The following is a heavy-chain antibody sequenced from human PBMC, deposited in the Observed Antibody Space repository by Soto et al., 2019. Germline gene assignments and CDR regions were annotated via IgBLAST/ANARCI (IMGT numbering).Heavy chain of an antibody. Sequence: SETLSLTCTVSVGSISSYYWSWIRQPPGKGLEWIGYIYYSGSTNYNPSLKSRVTISVDTSKNQFSLKLSSVTAADTAVYYCARESGDGYNNWFDPWGQGTLVTVSS. D-gene: IGHD5-12*01. CDR1: VGSISSYY. V-gene: IGHV4-59*01. J-gene: IGHJ5*02. CDR3: ARESGDGYNNWFDP. CDR2: IYYSGST.